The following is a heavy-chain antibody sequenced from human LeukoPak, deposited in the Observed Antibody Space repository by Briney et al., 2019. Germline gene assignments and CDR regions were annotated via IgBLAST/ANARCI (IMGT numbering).Heavy chain of an antibody. Sequence: PGGSLRLSCAATGFIFSSYGMSWVRQAPGKGLEWVSAISGSGGSTYYADSVKGRFTISRDNSKNTLYLQMNSLRAEDTAVYYCAKGITIFGVVIHYGMDVWGQGTTVTVSS. CDR3: AKGITIFGVVIHYGMDV. CDR1: GFIFSSYG. CDR2: ISGSGGST. V-gene: IGHV3-23*01. J-gene: IGHJ6*02. D-gene: IGHD3-3*01.